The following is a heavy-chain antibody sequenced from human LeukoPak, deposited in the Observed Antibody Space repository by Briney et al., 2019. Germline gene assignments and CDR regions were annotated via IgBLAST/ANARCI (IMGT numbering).Heavy chain of an antibody. V-gene: IGHV1-2*06. CDR3: ARGARRITMIVVVTLGY. D-gene: IGHD3-22*01. Sequence: ASVKVSCKASGYTFTGYYMHWVRQAPGQGLEWMGRISPNSGGTNYAQKFQGRVTMTRDTSISTAYMELSRLRSDDTAVYYCARGARRITMIVVVTLGYWGQGTLVTVSS. CDR1: GYTFTGYY. J-gene: IGHJ4*02. CDR2: ISPNSGGT.